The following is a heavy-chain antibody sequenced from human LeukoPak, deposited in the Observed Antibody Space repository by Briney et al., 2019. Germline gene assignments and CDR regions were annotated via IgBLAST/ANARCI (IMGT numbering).Heavy chain of an antibody. CDR2: MNPNSGNT. Sequence: ASVKVSCKASGYTFTSYDIKWVRQATGQGLEWMGWMNPNSGNTGYAQKFQGRVTMTRNTSISTAYMELSSLRSEDTAVYYCAREEVDPAGMDVWGQGTTVTVSS. V-gene: IGHV1-8*01. CDR1: GYTFTSYD. J-gene: IGHJ6*02. CDR3: AREEVDPAGMDV. D-gene: IGHD5-12*01.